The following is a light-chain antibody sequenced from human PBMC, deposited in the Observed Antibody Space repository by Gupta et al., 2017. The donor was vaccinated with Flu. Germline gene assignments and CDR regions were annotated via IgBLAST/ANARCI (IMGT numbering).Light chain of an antibody. CDR1: QTISTY. CDR2: EAS. V-gene: IGKV1-39*01. Sequence: IEMTQSPSSLSASVGDRVTITCRASQTISTYLNWYQQKPGKAPKLLIYEASTLQSGVPSRFRGSGSGTDFTLTISSLQLDDFATYYCQQSYSTPLYTFGQGTKLE. J-gene: IGKJ2*01. CDR3: QQSYSTPLYT.